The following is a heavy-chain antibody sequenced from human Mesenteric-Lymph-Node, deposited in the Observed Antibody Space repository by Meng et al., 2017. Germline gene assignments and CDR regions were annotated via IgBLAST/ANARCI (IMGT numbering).Heavy chain of an antibody. CDR2: IIPIFGTA. CDR3: ARGRGLRLGELSLVCDD. V-gene: IGHV1-69*13. Sequence: SVKVSCKASGGTFSSYAISWVRQAPGQGLEWMGGIIPIFGTANYAQKFQGRVTITADESTSTAYMELSSLRSEDTAVYYCARGRGLRLGELSLVCDDWGQGTLVTVSS. CDR1: GGTFSSYA. D-gene: IGHD3-16*02. J-gene: IGHJ4*02.